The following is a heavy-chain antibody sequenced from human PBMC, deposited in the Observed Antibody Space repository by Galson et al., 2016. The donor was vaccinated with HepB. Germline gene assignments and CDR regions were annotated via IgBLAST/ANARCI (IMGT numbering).Heavy chain of an antibody. CDR1: GFTFSVSS. Sequence: LRLSCAASGFTFSVSSIHWVRQASRGGLEWVGRIRSKTDNYATTYAESVKGRFTISRDDSKNTAYLQMNSLKTEDTAIYYCTRPMYDTTGSASGNFDYWGQGTLVTVSS. CDR3: TRPMYDTTGSASGNFDY. J-gene: IGHJ4*02. V-gene: IGHV3-73*01. D-gene: IGHD3-22*01. CDR2: IRSKTDNYAT.